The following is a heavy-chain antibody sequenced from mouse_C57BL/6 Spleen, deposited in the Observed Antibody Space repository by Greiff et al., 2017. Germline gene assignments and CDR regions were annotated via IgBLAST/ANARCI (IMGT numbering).Heavy chain of an antibody. Sequence: QVQLQQPGAELVMPGASVKLSCKASGYTFTSYWMHWVKRRPGQGLEWIGEIDPSDSYTNYNQKFKGKSTLTVDKSSSTAYMQLSSLTSEDSAVYYCARTPMDYWGQGTSVTVSS. CDR1: GYTFTSYW. J-gene: IGHJ4*01. V-gene: IGHV1-69*01. CDR3: ARTPMDY. CDR2: IDPSDSYT.